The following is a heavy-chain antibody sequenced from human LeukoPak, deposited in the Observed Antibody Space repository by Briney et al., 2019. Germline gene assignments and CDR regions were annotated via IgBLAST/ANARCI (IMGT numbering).Heavy chain of an antibody. V-gene: IGHV1-8*01. J-gene: IGHJ5*02. CDR3: ARGRDYDSSPSSFDP. CDR2: MNPNSGNT. D-gene: IGHD3-22*01. CDR1: GYTFTSYD. Sequence: GASVKVSCKASGYTFTSYDINWVRQATGQGLKWMGWMNPNSGNTGYAQKFQGRVTMTRNTSISTAYMELSSLRSEDTAVYYCARGRDYDSSPSSFDPWGQGTLVTVSS.